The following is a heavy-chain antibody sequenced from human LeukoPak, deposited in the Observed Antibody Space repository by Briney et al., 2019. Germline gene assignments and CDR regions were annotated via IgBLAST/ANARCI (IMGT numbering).Heavy chain of an antibody. Sequence: PSQTLSLTCTVSGGSISSGDYYWSWIRQPPGKGLEWIGYIYYSGSTYYNPSLKSRVTISVDTSKNQFSLKLSSVTAADTAVYYCARDATVVSAAIDAFDIWGQGTMVTVSS. CDR1: GGSISSGDYY. D-gene: IGHD2-2*01. J-gene: IGHJ3*02. CDR2: IYYSGST. CDR3: ARDATVVSAAIDAFDI. V-gene: IGHV4-30-4*08.